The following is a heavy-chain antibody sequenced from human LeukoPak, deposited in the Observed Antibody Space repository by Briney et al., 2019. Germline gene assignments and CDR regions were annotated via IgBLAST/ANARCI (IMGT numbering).Heavy chain of an antibody. CDR3: ARRAYGDYYFDY. D-gene: IGHD4-17*01. CDR2: IYLRDSDT. CDR1: EYSFTNYW. J-gene: IGHJ4*02. Sequence: GESLQISCKDSEYSFTNYWIAWARPMPGKGLEWMGIIYLRDSDTRYSPSFQGQVTISADKSISTAYLQWSSLKASDTAMYYCARRAYGDYYFDYWSQGTLVTVSS. V-gene: IGHV5-51*01.